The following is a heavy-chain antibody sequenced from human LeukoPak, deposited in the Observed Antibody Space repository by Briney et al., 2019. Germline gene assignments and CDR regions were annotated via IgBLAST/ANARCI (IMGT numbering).Heavy chain of an antibody. J-gene: IGHJ4*02. Sequence: GGSLRLSCAASGSTFSNYWMHWVRQGPGKGLVWVSRINLEGSTTEYADSVKGRFTISRDNAKNTLYLQMNSLRAEDTAVYYCARDPTIPRYWGQGTLVTVSS. D-gene: IGHD3-10*01. CDR2: INLEGSTT. V-gene: IGHV3-74*01. CDR1: GSTFSNYW. CDR3: ARDPTIPRY.